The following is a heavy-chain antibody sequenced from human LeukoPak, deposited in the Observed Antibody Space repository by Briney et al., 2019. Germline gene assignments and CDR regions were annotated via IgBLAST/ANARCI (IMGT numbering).Heavy chain of an antibody. Sequence: PGGSLRLSCAASGFIFSSYSMNWVRQAPGKGLEWVSSISSSSSYIYYADSVKGRFTISRDNAKNSLYLQMSTLRAEDTAVYYCATAAVGIPLVRGGDWYFDLWGRGTLVTVSS. CDR1: GFIFSSYS. D-gene: IGHD3-10*01. V-gene: IGHV3-21*01. CDR2: ISSSSSYI. J-gene: IGHJ2*01. CDR3: ATAAVGIPLVRGGDWYFDL.